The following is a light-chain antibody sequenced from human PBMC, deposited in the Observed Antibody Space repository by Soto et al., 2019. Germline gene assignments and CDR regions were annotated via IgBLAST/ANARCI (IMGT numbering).Light chain of an antibody. V-gene: IGKV1-5*01. Sequence: DIQMTQSPSTLSASVGDRVTITCRAIQDIVNWLAWYQHTPGKAPQLLIFDASTLQSGVPSRFIGSASGTEFTLTINNLQPDDLGTYFCQQYNSYPGTFGQGTKVEIK. CDR2: DAS. CDR3: QQYNSYPGT. J-gene: IGKJ1*01. CDR1: QDIVNW.